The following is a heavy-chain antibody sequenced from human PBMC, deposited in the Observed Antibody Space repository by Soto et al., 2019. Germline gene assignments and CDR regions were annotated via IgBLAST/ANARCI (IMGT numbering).Heavy chain of an antibody. J-gene: IGHJ4*02. Sequence: PSETLSLTCTVSGGSVSSYYWSWIRQSPGKGLEWIGFIYYSGSTKYKPSLKSRVTISVDTSKNQFSLKVSSATAADTAVYYCASLSTLNYALYYFVYWGLGALVTVSS. D-gene: IGHD4-4*01. CDR1: GGSVSSYY. CDR2: IYYSGST. CDR3: ASLSTLNYALYYFVY. V-gene: IGHV4-59*08.